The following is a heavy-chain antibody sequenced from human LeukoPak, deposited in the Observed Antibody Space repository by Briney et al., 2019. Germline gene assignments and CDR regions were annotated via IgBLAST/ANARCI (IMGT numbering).Heavy chain of an antibody. V-gene: IGHV3-7*01. D-gene: IGHD1-26*01. CDR1: GFTFSSYW. CDR2: IKQDGSEK. Sequence: GGSLRLSCAASGFTFSSYWMSWVRQAPGKGLEWVANIKQDGSEKYYVDSVKGRFTISKDNAKNSLYLQMNSLRAEDTAVYYCARRRYSGSSQHFDYWGQGTLVTVSS. J-gene: IGHJ4*02. CDR3: ARRRYSGSSQHFDY.